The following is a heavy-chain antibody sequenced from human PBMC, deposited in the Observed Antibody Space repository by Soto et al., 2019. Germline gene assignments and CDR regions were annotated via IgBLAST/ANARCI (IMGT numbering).Heavy chain of an antibody. CDR3: ARDTGNTFDY. Sequence: HVQLVQSGGELKKPGASVKVSCNTSGYTFNTYFITWVRQAPGQGLEWMGWISPHNGNTNYAEKFQGRVTMTADTITKTASMELRNLRSDDTAVYYCARDTGNTFDYWGQGTPVTVSS. CDR2: ISPHNGNT. CDR1: GYTFNTYF. V-gene: IGHV1-18*01. J-gene: IGHJ4*02.